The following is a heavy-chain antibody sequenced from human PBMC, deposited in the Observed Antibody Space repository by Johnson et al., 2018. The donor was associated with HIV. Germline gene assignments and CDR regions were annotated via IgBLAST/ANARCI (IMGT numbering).Heavy chain of an antibody. Sequence: QEQLVESGGGVVQPGRSLRLSCAASGFTFSSYGMHWVRQAPGKGLEWVAVIWYDGSNKFYADSVKGRFTLSSDNSKNTLYLQMNSLRAEDTAVYYCAKDLDIFQRAFDIWGQGTMVTVSS. V-gene: IGHV3-33*06. J-gene: IGHJ3*02. CDR2: IWYDGSNK. CDR1: GFTFSSYG. D-gene: IGHD3-9*01. CDR3: AKDLDIFQRAFDI.